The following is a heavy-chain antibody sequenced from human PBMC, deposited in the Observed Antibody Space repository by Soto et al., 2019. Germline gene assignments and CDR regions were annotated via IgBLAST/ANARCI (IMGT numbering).Heavy chain of an antibody. V-gene: IGHV1-46*01. CDR1: GYTFTSYY. CDR3: ARDRDGIIAVAGIAFDY. CDR2: INPSGGST. Sequence: GASVKVSCKASGYTFTSYYMHWVRQAPGQGLEWMGIINPSGGSTSYAQKFQGRVTMTRDTSTSTVYMELSSLRSEDTAVYYCARDRDGIIAVAGIAFDYWGQGTLVTVSS. D-gene: IGHD6-19*01. J-gene: IGHJ4*02.